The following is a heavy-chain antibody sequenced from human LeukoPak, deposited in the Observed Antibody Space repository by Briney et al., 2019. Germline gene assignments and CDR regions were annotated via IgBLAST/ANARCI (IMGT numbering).Heavy chain of an antibody. Sequence: SETLSLTCTVSGGSIISSDYHWGWVRQPPGKGLEWIGTISYSGNTDYNPSLRSRGTISVDTSNNQFSLRLGSVTAADTAVYHCARHCCSGPAKRVFDIWGQGTMVTVSS. CDR3: ARHCCSGPAKRVFDI. J-gene: IGHJ3*02. CDR1: GGSIISSDYH. V-gene: IGHV4-39*01. CDR2: ISYSGNT. D-gene: IGHD2-15*01.